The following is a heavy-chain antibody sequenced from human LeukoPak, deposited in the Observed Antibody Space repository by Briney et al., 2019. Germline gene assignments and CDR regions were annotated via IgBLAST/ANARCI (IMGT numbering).Heavy chain of an antibody. V-gene: IGHV1-69*06. CDR1: GGTFSSYA. D-gene: IGHD3-22*01. J-gene: IGHJ5*02. CDR2: IIPIFGTA. Sequence: ASVKVSCKASGGTFSSYAISWVRQAPGQELEWMGGIIPIFGTANYAQKFQGRVTITADKSTSTAYMELSSLRSEDTAVYYCARAPYSSRFGFDPWGQGTLVTVSS. CDR3: ARAPYSSRFGFDP.